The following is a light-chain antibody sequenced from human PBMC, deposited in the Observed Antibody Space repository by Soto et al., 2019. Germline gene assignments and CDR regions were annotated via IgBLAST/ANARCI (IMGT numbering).Light chain of an antibody. CDR1: QSVSSSY. CDR2: GAS. CDR3: QQYGSSPT. Sequence: EIVLTQSPGTLSLSPGERATLSCRASQSVSSSYLAWYQQKPGQAPRLLIYGASSRATGIPDRFSGSGSGTDFTLTISRLEPEYFAVYSCQQYGSSPTVGGGTKVQIK. J-gene: IGKJ4*01. V-gene: IGKV3-20*01.